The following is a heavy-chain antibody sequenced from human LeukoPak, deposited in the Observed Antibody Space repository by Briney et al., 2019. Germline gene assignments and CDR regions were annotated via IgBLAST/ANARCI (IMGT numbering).Heavy chain of an antibody. CDR3: VGEDDGGYRFDY. D-gene: IGHD2-15*01. J-gene: IGHJ4*02. CDR1: GGSISSGAYL. Sequence: SQPMSPTSAVSGGSISSGAYLWSWIRQPLGKGLGLIRYIHHTGSTNYNPSLKSRVTMSLEGSKNRISLEMNSVTVAETAVYCCVGEDDGGYRFDYWGQGTLVTVSS. V-gene: IGHV4-30-2*01. CDR2: IHHTGST.